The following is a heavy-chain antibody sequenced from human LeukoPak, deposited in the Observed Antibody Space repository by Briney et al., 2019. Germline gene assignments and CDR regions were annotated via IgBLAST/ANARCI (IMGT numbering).Heavy chain of an antibody. CDR3: ARQPSNYDYVWGSHRTHLNFDY. CDR2: IYHSGST. V-gene: IGHV4-38-2*01. CDR1: GYSISSGYY. J-gene: IGHJ4*02. D-gene: IGHD3-16*02. Sequence: SETLPLTCAVSGYSISSGYYWGWIRQPPGKGLEWIGSIYHSGSTYYNPSLKSRVTISVDTSKNQFSLKLSSVTAADTAVYYCARQPSNYDYVWGSHRTHLNFDYWGQGTLVTVSS.